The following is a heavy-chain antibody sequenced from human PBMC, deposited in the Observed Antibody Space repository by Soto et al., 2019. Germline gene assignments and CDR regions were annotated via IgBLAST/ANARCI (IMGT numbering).Heavy chain of an antibody. D-gene: IGHD2-2*01. Sequence: PGGSLRLSCAASGFTFSSYGMHWVRQAPGKGLEWVAVISYDGSNKYYADSVKGRFAISRDNSKNTLYLQMNSLRAEDTAVYYCAKDYRVVPAALGFSSNAFDIWGQGTRVTVSS. CDR1: GFTFSSYG. V-gene: IGHV3-30*18. J-gene: IGHJ3*02. CDR2: ISYDGSNK. CDR3: AKDYRVVPAALGFSSNAFDI.